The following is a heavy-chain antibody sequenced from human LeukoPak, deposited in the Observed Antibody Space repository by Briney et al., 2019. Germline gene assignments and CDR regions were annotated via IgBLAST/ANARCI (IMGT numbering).Heavy chain of an antibody. V-gene: IGHV1-46*01. CDR3: ARVGSSGYFDY. J-gene: IGHJ4*02. Sequence: ASVKVSCKASGYTFTSYYMRWVRQAPGQGLEWMGIINPSGGSTSYAQKFQGRVTMTRDTSTSTVYMELSSLRSEDTAVYYCARVGSSGYFDYWGQGTLVTVSS. CDR1: GYTFTSYY. D-gene: IGHD3-22*01. CDR2: INPSGGST.